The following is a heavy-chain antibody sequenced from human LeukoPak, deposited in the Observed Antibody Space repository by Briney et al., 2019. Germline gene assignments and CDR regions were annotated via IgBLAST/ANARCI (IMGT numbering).Heavy chain of an antibody. Sequence: ASVKVSCKVSGYTLTELSMHWVRQAPGKGLEWMGGFDPEDGETIYAQKFQGRVTMTEDTSTDTAYMELSSLRSEDTAVYYCATGYCTNGVCERYFDYWGQGTLVTVSS. J-gene: IGHJ4*02. V-gene: IGHV1-24*01. CDR1: GYTLTELS. CDR3: ATGYCTNGVCERYFDY. D-gene: IGHD2-8*01. CDR2: FDPEDGET.